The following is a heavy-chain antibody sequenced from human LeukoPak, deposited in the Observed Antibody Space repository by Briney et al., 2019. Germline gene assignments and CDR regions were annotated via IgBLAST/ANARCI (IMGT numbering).Heavy chain of an antibody. CDR1: GGSFSGYF. D-gene: IGHD5-12*01. CDR2: INHSGNT. Sequence: SETPSLTCAAYGGSFSGYFWTWIRQPPGKGLEWIGEINHSGNTNYNPSLKSRVTISVDSSKNQFSLKLNSVTAADTAVYYCARGKRGYGGYYYYYYMDVWGTGTTVTVSS. CDR3: ARGKRGYGGYYYYYYMDV. J-gene: IGHJ6*03. V-gene: IGHV4-34*01.